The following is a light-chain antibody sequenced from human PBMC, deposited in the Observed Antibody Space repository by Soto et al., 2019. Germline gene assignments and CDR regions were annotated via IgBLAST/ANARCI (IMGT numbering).Light chain of an antibody. V-gene: IGKV3-20*01. Sequence: IGLTQSPSTLSLTTGERATLSCRASQSVSSRHLAWYQQKPGQSPRLLIYGASSRATGIPDRFSGSGSGTDFTLTITSLQPEDFAVYYCQQSATSPFPFGPGTIVDI. J-gene: IGKJ3*01. CDR1: QSVSSRH. CDR3: QQSATSPFP. CDR2: GAS.